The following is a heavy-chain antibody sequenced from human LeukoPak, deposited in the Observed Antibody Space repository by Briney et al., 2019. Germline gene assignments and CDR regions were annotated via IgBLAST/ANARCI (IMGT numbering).Heavy chain of an antibody. V-gene: IGHV3-23*01. J-gene: IGHJ6*02. CDR1: GFTFSSYA. Sequence: PGGSLRLSCAASGFTFSSYAMSWVRQAPGKGLEWVSAISGSGGSTYYADSVKGRFTISRDNSKNTLYLQMNSLRAEDTAVYYCAREKYSSSQGYGMDVWGQGTTVTVSS. D-gene: IGHD6-13*01. CDR3: AREKYSSSQGYGMDV. CDR2: ISGSGGST.